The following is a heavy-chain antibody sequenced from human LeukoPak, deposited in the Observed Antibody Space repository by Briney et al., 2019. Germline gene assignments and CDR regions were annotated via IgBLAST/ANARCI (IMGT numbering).Heavy chain of an antibody. D-gene: IGHD2-15*01. Sequence: SETLSLTCTVSGGSISSYYWSWIRQPPGKGLEWIGYIYYSGSTNYNPSLKSRVTISVDTSKNQFSLKLSSVTAADTAVYYCARDNCSGGSCYGGGGAFDIWGQGTMVTVSS. V-gene: IGHV4-59*01. CDR2: IYYSGST. J-gene: IGHJ3*02. CDR3: ARDNCSGGSCYGGGGAFDI. CDR1: GGSISSYY.